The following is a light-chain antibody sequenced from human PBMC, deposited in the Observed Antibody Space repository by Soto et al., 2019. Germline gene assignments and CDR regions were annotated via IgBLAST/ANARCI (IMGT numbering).Light chain of an antibody. CDR3: ASWDDSLNGPV. J-gene: IGLJ2*01. CDR2: SNV. CDR1: TSSIGSSP. V-gene: IGLV1-44*01. Sequence: QSVLTQPPSASGTPGQTVTISCSGSTSSIGSSPMSWYQQHPGTAPELLIYSNVQRPSGVPGRFSGSRSGASASLAVSGLQSEDEATYYCASWDDSLNGPVFGGGTKVTVL.